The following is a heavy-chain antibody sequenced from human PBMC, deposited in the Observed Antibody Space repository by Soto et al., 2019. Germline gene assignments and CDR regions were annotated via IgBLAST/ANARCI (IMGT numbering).Heavy chain of an antibody. Sequence: PGGSLRLSCVASGVDFRGSYMNWVRQAPGKGLEWISYISDTGRTIHYADSVKGRFVISRDNSKDSLYLQMNDLRPDDTAVYYCAGSKEGNILGLRWLDPWGQGTRVTVSS. D-gene: IGHD3-10*01. V-gene: IGHV3-11*01. CDR2: ISDTGRTI. CDR3: AGSKEGNILGLRWLDP. CDR1: GVDFRGSY. J-gene: IGHJ5*02.